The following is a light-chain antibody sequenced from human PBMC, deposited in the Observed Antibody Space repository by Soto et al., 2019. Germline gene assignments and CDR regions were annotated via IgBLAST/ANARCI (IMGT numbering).Light chain of an antibody. CDR3: PQYNSRPTYT. J-gene: IGKJ2*01. Sequence: EIVMTQSPATLSVSPGERATLSCRASQSVSSNLAWYQHKPGQAPRLLIYGASTRATGIPARFSGSGSGTAFTLTISSLQAEDFAVYYCPQYNSRPTYTFGQGTKLEIK. CDR1: QSVSSN. V-gene: IGKV3-15*01. CDR2: GAS.